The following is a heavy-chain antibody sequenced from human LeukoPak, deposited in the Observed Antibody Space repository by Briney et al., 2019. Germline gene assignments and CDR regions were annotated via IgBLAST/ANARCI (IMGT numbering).Heavy chain of an antibody. J-gene: IGHJ5*02. CDR2: ISSNGGST. Sequence: SGGSLRLSCAASGFTFSSYAMHWVRQAPGKGLEYVSAISSNGGSTYYANSVKGRFTISRDNSKNTLYLQMGSLRAEDTAVYYCARDGGYSYAEGFDPWGQGTLVTVSS. CDR3: ARDGGYSYAEGFDP. D-gene: IGHD5-18*01. CDR1: GFTFSSYA. V-gene: IGHV3-64*01.